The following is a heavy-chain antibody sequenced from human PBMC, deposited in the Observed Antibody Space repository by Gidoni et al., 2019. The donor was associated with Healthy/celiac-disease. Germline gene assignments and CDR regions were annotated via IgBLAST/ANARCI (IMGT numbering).Heavy chain of an antibody. CDR3: ARDRYYGSGSSYYYYYGMDV. D-gene: IGHD3-10*01. CDR1: SSYA. V-gene: IGHV3-30-3*01. CDR2: ISYDGSNK. Sequence: SSYAMHWVRQAPGKGLEWVAVISYDGSNKYYADSVKGRFTISRDNSKNTLYLQMNSLRAEDTAVYYCARDRYYGSGSSYYYYYGMDVWGQGTTVTVSS. J-gene: IGHJ6*02.